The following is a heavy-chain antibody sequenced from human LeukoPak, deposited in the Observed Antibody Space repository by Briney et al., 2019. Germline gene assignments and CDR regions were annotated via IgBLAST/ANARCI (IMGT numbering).Heavy chain of an antibody. Sequence: HPGGSLRLSCAGSGFTFSSYGMSWVRQAPGKGLEWVSAISGSGGSTYYADSVKGRFTISRDNSKNTLYLQMNSLRAEDTAVYYCAKGSPYYYGSGYYYYMDVWGKGTTVTISS. V-gene: IGHV3-23*01. CDR1: GFTFSSYG. CDR2: ISGSGGST. D-gene: IGHD3-10*01. J-gene: IGHJ6*03. CDR3: AKGSPYYYGSGYYYYMDV.